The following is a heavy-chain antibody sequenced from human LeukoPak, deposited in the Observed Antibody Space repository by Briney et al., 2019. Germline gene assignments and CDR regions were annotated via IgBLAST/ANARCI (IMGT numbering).Heavy chain of an antibody. CDR3: ARERAADGCNWVAAFDI. CDR2: INSDGSSI. Sequence: PGRSLRLSCAASGFTFGSYWMHWVRQDPGKGLVWVSRINSDGSSISYADSVKGRFTISRDNAKNTLYLQMNSLRAEDTAVYYCARERAADGCNWVAAFDIWGQGAMVTVSS. CDR1: GFTFGSYW. J-gene: IGHJ3*02. D-gene: IGHD5-24*01. V-gene: IGHV3-74*01.